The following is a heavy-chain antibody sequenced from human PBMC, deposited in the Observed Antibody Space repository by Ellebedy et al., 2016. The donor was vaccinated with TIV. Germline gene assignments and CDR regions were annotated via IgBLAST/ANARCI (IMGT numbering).Heavy chain of an antibody. CDR2: IKSKTDSGTT. CDR1: GFSFNDAW. CDR3: TTALSILICFGESYGMDV. D-gene: IGHD3-10*01. Sequence: GESLKISCAASGFSFNDAWMSWVRQAPGKGLGWVGRIKSKTDSGTTDYAAPVKGRFSIPRDESKNTLYLQMGSLKTDDTAGYYCTTALSILICFGESYGMDVWGQGTTIAVSS. J-gene: IGHJ6*02. V-gene: IGHV3-15*01.